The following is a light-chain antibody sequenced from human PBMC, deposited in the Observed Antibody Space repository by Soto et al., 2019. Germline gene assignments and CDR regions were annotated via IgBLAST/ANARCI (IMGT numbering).Light chain of an antibody. Sequence: DIQMTQSPSSLSASVGDRVTITCRASQSIINYLAWYQQKPGKXPXXLIYRASNLETGVPSRFSGSGSGTEFPLTISSLQPDDFATDYCQQYSSYRTYGQGTKVDIK. CDR3: QQYSSYRT. CDR2: RAS. CDR1: QSIINY. J-gene: IGKJ1*01. V-gene: IGKV1-5*03.